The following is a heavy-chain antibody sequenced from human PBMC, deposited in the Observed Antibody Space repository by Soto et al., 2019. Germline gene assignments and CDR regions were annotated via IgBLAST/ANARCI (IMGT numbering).Heavy chain of an antibody. CDR3: ARHERECTSSYCHDYFDY. J-gene: IGHJ4*02. Sequence: SETLSLTCTVSGGSISRSTYYWGWIRQPPGKGLEWIGSINFSGTTYYNPSLQSRVTISVDTSKNQFSLKLSSVTAADTSVYFCARHERECTSSYCHDYFDYWGQGALVTVPQ. CDR1: GGSISRSTYY. CDR2: INFSGTT. D-gene: IGHD1-26*01. V-gene: IGHV4-39*01.